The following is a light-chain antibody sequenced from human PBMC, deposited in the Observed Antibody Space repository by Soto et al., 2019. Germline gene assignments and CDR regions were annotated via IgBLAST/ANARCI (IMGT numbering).Light chain of an antibody. V-gene: IGLV2-14*01. J-gene: IGLJ1*01. CDR1: SSDVGGYNN. Sequence: QSVLTQPASVSGSPGQSITISCTGTSSDVGGYNNVSCYQQHPGKAPKVMIFEVSNRPSGVSTRFSGSKSGNTASLTISGLQAEDEADYYCSSYTSSSSYVFGTGTKLTVL. CDR2: EVS. CDR3: SSYTSSSSYV.